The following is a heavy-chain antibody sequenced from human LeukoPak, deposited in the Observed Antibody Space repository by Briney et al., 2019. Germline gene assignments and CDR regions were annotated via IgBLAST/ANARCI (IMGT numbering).Heavy chain of an antibody. CDR1: GFPFSNAW. D-gene: IGHD5-18*01. J-gene: IGHJ3*02. V-gene: IGHV3-15*01. Sequence: PGGSLRLSCAASGFPFSNAWMSWVRQAPGKGLEWVGRIKSNTDGGTTDYAAPVKGSFTISRDDSTNTLNLQMDSLKTEDTAVYYCTTEYGGYSYGYVAFDIWGPGTMVTVSS. CDR3: TTEYGGYSYGYVAFDI. CDR2: IKSNTDGGTT.